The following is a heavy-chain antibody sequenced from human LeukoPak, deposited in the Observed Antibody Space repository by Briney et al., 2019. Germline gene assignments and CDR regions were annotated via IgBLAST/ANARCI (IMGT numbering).Heavy chain of an antibody. CDR2: IWHGGTT. Sequence: SETLSLTCAVSGYSISSGYYWGWSRQPRGKGLEGIGSIWHGGTTYYNPSLKSRVSISVDTSKNQFSLELSSVTAADTALYYCAILYIYGPSSSVYCGQGTLVTVSS. CDR3: AILYIYGPSSSVY. CDR1: GYSISSGYY. J-gene: IGHJ4*02. D-gene: IGHD5-18*01. V-gene: IGHV4-38-2*01.